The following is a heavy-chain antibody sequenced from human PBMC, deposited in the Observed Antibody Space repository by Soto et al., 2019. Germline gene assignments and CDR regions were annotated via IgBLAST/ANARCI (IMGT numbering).Heavy chain of an antibody. CDR1: GGSFSGYY. J-gene: IGHJ6*02. V-gene: IGHV4-34*01. Sequence: SETLSLTCAVYGGSFSGYYWSWIRQPPGKGLEWIGEINHSGNTNYNPSLKSRVTISVDTSKNQFSLKLSSVTAADTAVYYCARDRENYYYGMDVWGQGTTVTVSS. CDR2: INHSGNT. CDR3: ARDRENYYYGMDV. D-gene: IGHD1-26*01.